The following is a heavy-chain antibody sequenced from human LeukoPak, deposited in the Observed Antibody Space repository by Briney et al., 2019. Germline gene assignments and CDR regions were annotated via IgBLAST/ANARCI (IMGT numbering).Heavy chain of an antibody. D-gene: IGHD1-1*01. CDR3: ARDQLQLERGGWFDP. V-gene: IGHV1-69*01. CDR1: GGTFSSYA. CDR2: IIPIFGTA. Sequence: ASVEVSCKASGGTFSSYAISWVRQAPGQGLEWMGGIIPIFGTANYAQKFQGRVTITADGSTSTAYMELSSLRSEDTAVYYCARDQLQLERGGWFDPWGQGTLVTVSS. J-gene: IGHJ5*02.